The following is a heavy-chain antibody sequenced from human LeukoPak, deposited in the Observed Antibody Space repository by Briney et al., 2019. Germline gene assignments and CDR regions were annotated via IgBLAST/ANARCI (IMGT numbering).Heavy chain of an antibody. J-gene: IGHJ4*02. CDR2: IYTEGTT. CDR3: ASEGD. CDR1: GFTVSSNY. D-gene: IGHD3-16*01. Sequence: GGSLRLSCAVSGFTVSSNYFSWVSQAPGKGLEWVSVIYTEGTTYYADSVKGRFIISRDNSKNTVYLQMNSLRVEDTAVYYCASEGDWGQGTLVTVSS. V-gene: IGHV3-66*02.